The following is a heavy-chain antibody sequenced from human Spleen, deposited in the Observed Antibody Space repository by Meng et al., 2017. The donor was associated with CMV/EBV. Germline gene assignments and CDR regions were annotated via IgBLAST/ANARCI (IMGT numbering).Heavy chain of an antibody. CDR3: ARRPGYSGNWFDP. V-gene: IGHV5-51*01. CDR1: GYTFTFYW. J-gene: IGHJ5*02. Sequence: GGSLRLSCKASGYTFTFYWIAWVRQMPGKGLEWMGIIYPGNSETRYSSSFQGQVTISADKSINTAYLQWSSLKASDTAMYYCARRPGYSGNWFDPWGQGTLVTVSS. D-gene: IGHD3-9*01. CDR2: IYPGNSET.